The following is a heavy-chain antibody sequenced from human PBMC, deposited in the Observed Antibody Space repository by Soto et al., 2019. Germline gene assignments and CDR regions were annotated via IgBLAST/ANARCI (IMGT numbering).Heavy chain of an antibody. CDR1: GFPFSSYW. D-gene: IGHD3-9*01. V-gene: IGHV3-74*01. CDR3: AREYYGLLTGYYTDY. CDR2: ISGDGVTT. J-gene: IGHJ4*02. Sequence: EVQLVESGGDLVQRGGSLRLSCAASGFPFSSYWMHWVRHTPGKGLDWVARISGDGVTTYYAHSVTGRFTVSRDNAKNTLSLQISGLRADDTAVYYCAREYYGLLTGYYTDYWGQGTLVSVSS.